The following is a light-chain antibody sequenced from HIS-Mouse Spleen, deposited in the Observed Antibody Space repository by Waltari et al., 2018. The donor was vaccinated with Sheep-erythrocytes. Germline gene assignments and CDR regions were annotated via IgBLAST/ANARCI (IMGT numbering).Light chain of an antibody. CDR3: CSYAGSYNHV. J-gene: IGLJ1*01. Sequence: QSALTQPRSVSGSPGQSVTISCTGTSSDVGGYNYVSWYQQHPGKTPKLMIYDFSTRPSGVPVPFSGSKSGNTASLTISGLQAEDEADYYCCSYAGSYNHVFATGTKVTVL. CDR2: DFS. CDR1: SSDVGGYNY. V-gene: IGLV2-11*01.